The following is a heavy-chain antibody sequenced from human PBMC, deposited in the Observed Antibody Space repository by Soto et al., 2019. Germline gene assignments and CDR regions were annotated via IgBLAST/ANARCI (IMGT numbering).Heavy chain of an antibody. CDR2: IWYDGSNK. V-gene: IGHV3-33*01. J-gene: IGHJ6*03. CDR1: GFTFSSYG. D-gene: IGHD3-10*01. CDR3: ARAGSSYASGGYYYYMDV. Sequence: GGSLRLSCAASGFTFSSYGMHWVRQAPGKGLEWVAVIWYDGSNKYYADSVKGRFTISRDNSKNTLYLQMNSLRAEERAVDYCARAGSSYASGGYYYYMDVWGQGTTVTVSS.